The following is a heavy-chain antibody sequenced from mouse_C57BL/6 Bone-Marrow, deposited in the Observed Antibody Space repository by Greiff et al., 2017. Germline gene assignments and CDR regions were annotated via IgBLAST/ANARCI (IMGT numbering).Heavy chain of an antibody. CDR3: ARSKDGYDGDY. Sequence: VQLKESGPVLVKPGASVKMSCKASGYTFTDYYMNWVKQSHGKSLEWIGVINPYNGGTSYNQKFKGKATLTVDQSSSTAYMELNSLTSEDSAVYYCARSKDGYDGDYWGQGTTLTVSS. V-gene: IGHV1-19*01. CDR2: INPYNGGT. D-gene: IGHD2-2*01. CDR1: GYTFTDYY. J-gene: IGHJ2*01.